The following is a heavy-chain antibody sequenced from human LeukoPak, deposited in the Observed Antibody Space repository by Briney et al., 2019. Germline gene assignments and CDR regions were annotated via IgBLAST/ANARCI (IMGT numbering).Heavy chain of an antibody. CDR2: IKQDGSEK. D-gene: IGHD6-13*01. Sequence: GGSLRLSCAASGFTLSSYWMSWVRQAPGKVLEWVANIKQDGSEKYYVDSVKGRFTISRDNAKNSLYLQMNSLRAEDTAVYYCARDLNETPDTGYSSSWYDWFDPWGQGTLVTVSS. CDR1: GFTLSSYW. J-gene: IGHJ5*02. V-gene: IGHV3-7*01. CDR3: ARDLNETPDTGYSSSWYDWFDP.